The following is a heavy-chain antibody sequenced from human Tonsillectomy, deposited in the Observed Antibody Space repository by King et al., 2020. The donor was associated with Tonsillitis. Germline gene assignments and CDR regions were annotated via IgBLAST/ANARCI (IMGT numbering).Heavy chain of an antibody. CDR1: GFTFSSYA. D-gene: IGHD3-10*01. CDR3: AKDRRRWGSGTEGGY. Sequence: VQLVESGGGLVQPGGSLRLSCAASGFTFSSYAMSWVRRAPGEGLEWVSAISGSGGSTHYADSVKGRFTISRDNSKKTLYLQMNSLRAEDTAVYYCAKDRRRWGSGTEGGYWGQGTLVTVSS. J-gene: IGHJ4*02. CDR2: ISGSGGST. V-gene: IGHV3-23*04.